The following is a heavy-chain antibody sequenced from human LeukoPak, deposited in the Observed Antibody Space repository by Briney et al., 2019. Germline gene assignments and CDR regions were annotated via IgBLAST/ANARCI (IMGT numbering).Heavy chain of an antibody. CDR1: GGSISSSSYY. V-gene: IGHV4-39*01. CDR3: ARHVRGEWSYYFDY. D-gene: IGHD3-10*02. CDR2: IYYSGST. J-gene: IGHJ4*02. Sequence: SETLSLTCTVSGGSISSSSYYWGWIRQPPGKGLEWIGSIYYSGSTYYNPSLKSRVTISVDTSKNQFSLKLSSVTAAVTAVYYCARHVRGEWSYYFDYWGQGTLVTVSS.